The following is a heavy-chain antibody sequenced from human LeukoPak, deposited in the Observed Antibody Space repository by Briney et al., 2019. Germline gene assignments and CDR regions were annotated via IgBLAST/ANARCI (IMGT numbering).Heavy chain of an antibody. CDR3: AKGVALLYYYYYMDV. J-gene: IGHJ6*03. V-gene: IGHV3-30*02. CDR1: GFTFSSYG. CDR2: IRYDGSNK. D-gene: IGHD2-15*01. Sequence: GGSLRLSCAASGFTFSSYGMHWVRQAPGKGLEWVAFIRYDGSNKYYADSVKGRFTISRDNSKNTLYLQMNSLRAEDTAVYYCAKGVALLYYYYYMDVWGKGTTVTVSS.